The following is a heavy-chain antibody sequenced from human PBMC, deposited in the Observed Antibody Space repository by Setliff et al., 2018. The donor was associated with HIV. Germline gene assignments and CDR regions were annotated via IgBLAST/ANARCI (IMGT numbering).Heavy chain of an antibody. J-gene: IGHJ6*02. CDR1: GGSITSSNYY. V-gene: IGHV4-39*07. CDR2: IYHSGST. CDR3: AREHYYGSGSYYKDHYYYYGMDV. Sequence: PSETLSLTCTVSGGSITSSNYYWGWIRQPPGKGLEWIGSIYHSGSTYYNPSLKSRVTISVDTSKNQFSLKLSSVTAADTAVYYCAREHYYGSGSYYKDHYYYYGMDVWGQGTTVTVSS. D-gene: IGHD3-10*01.